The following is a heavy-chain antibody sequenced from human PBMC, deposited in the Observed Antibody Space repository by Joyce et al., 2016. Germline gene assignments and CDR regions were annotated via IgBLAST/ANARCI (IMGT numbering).Heavy chain of an antibody. V-gene: IGHV3-53*01. Sequence: EVQRVESGGGLIQPGGSLRLSCAASGFTVSNNYMTWVRQAPGKGLEWVSFIYSGGDTYYADSVKGRFTISRDKNTLYLQMNSLRVEDTAVYYCARVPGFHWGQGTLVTVSS. CDR3: ARVPGFH. CDR2: IYSGGDT. J-gene: IGHJ4*02. CDR1: GFTVSNNY.